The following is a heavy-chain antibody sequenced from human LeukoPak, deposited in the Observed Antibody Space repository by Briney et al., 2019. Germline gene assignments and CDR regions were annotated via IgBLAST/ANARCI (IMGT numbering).Heavy chain of an antibody. D-gene: IGHD6-19*01. V-gene: IGHV3-23*01. CDR3: MKRGTVAVAGTEDN. CDR2: ISGSGRTT. CDR1: GFMFSSHA. Sequence: EGSLRLSCAASGFMFSSHAMSWVRQAPGKGLEWVSGISGSGRTTFYADSVKGRFTISRDNSKSTLYLQMNSLRAEDTAVYYCMKRGTVAVAGTEDNWGQGTLVTVSS. J-gene: IGHJ4*02.